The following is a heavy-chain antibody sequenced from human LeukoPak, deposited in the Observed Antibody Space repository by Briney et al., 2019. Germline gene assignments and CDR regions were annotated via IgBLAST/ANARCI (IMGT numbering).Heavy chain of an antibody. CDR2: IGGDGGSE. V-gene: IGHV3-43*02. CDR3: AKDLEVDSSGYYLFAY. J-gene: IGHJ4*02. CDR1: GFTFGDYA. Sequence: GGSLRLSCAASGFTFGDYAMHWVRQAPGKGLEWVSLIGGDGGSEYYADSVKGRFTISRANSKNSLYLQMNSLRAQDTALYYLAKDLEVDSSGYYLFAYWGQGTLVTVSS. D-gene: IGHD3-22*01.